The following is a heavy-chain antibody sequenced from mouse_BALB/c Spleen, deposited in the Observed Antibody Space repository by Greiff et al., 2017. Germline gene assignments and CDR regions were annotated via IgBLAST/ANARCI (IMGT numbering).Heavy chain of an antibody. J-gene: IGHJ1*01. Sequence: EVHLVESGGGLVKPGGSLKLSCAASGFTFSSYAMSWVRQTPEKRLEWVATISSGGSYTYYPDSVKGRFTISRDNAKNTLYLQRSSLRSEDTAMYYCARNWDWYFDVWGAGTTVTVSS. CDR1: GFTFSSYA. CDR2: ISSGGSYT. CDR3: ARNWDWYFDV. D-gene: IGHD4-1*01. V-gene: IGHV5-9-3*01.